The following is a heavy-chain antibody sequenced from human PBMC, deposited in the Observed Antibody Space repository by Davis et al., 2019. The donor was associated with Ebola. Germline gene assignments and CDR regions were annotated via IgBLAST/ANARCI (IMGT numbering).Heavy chain of an antibody. CDR1: GFTFSSYG. CDR2: ISYDGSNK. J-gene: IGHJ3*02. CDR3: ARGGLRFLEWPSSSFDI. D-gene: IGHD3-3*01. Sequence: GESLKISCAASGFTFSSYGMHWVRQAPGKGLEWVAVISYDGSNKYYADSVKGRFTISRDNSKNTLYLQMNSLRAEDTAVYYCARGGLRFLEWPSSSFDIWGQGTMVTVSS. V-gene: IGHV3-30*03.